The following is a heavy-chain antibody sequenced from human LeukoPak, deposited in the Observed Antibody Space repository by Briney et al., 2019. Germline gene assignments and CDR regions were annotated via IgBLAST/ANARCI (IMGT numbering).Heavy chain of an antibody. J-gene: IGHJ4*02. V-gene: IGHV3-48*03. CDR3: ARDSVSDVLDY. CDR1: GFPFSSYE. Sequence: GRSLRLSCAGSGFPFSSYEMNWLRQAPGKGLEWVSHIDSSGITIYYGDSVKGRFTISRDNAKNTLYLQMDSLRVEDTAIYYCARDSVSDVLDYWGQRTPVTVSS. D-gene: IGHD2-21*02. CDR2: IDSSGITI.